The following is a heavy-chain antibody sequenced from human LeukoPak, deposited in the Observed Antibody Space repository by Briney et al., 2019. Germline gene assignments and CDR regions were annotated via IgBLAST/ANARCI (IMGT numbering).Heavy chain of an antibody. Sequence: SETLSLTCTVSGGSISSYYWSWIRQPPGKGLEWIGYIYYSGSTNYNPSLKSRVTISVDTSKNQFSLKLSSVTAADTAVYYCARERPEYGRFDYWGQGTLVTVSS. V-gene: IGHV4-59*01. CDR1: GGSISSYY. D-gene: IGHD1-26*01. CDR3: ARERPEYGRFDY. CDR2: IYYSGST. J-gene: IGHJ4*02.